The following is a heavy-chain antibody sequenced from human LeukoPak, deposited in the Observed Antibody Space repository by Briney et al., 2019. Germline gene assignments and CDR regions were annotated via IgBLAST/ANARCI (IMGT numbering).Heavy chain of an antibody. J-gene: IGHJ5*02. CDR3: ARRLGGSYYFIGPFDP. Sequence: PSETLSLTCTVSGGSISSSSYYWGWIRQPPGKGLEWIGSIYYSGSTYYNPSLKSRVTISVDTSKNQFSLKLSSVTAADTAVYYCARRLGGSYYFIGPFDPWGQGTLVTVSS. V-gene: IGHV4-39*01. CDR2: IYYSGST. CDR1: GGSISSSSYY. D-gene: IGHD1-26*01.